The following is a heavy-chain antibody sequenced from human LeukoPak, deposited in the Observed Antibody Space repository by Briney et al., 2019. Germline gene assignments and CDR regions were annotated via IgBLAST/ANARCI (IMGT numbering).Heavy chain of an antibody. CDR1: GGSISSYY. J-gene: IGHJ4*02. D-gene: IGHD3-22*01. V-gene: IGHV4-59*01. CDR3: ARGYDSSGYYGLMLPYYFDY. Sequence: SETLSLTCTVSGGSISSYYWSWIRQPPGKGLEWIGYIYYSGSTNYNPSLKSRVTISVDTSKNQFSLKLSSVTAADTAVYYCARGYDSSGYYGLMLPYYFDYWGQGTLVTVSS. CDR2: IYYSGST.